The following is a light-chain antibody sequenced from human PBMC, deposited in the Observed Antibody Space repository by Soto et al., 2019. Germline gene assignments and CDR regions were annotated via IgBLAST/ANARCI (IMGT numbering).Light chain of an antibody. CDR1: QSVSSN. CDR2: GAS. Sequence: EIVMTQSPATLSVSPGERATLSCRASQSVSSNLAWYQQKPGQAPRLLIYGASTRATGIPARFSGSGSGTDFTLIIGSLEPEDFALYYCQQRHMWPITFGQGTRLEI. V-gene: IGKV3D-15*01. CDR3: QQRHMWPIT. J-gene: IGKJ5*01.